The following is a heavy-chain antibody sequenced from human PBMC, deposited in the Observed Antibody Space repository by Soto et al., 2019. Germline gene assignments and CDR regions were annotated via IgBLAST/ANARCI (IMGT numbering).Heavy chain of an antibody. CDR2: ISASGGAT. J-gene: IGHJ4*02. D-gene: IGHD4-17*01. V-gene: IGHV3-23*01. CDR1: GFTFSSYA. Sequence: EVQLLESGGGLVQPGGSPRLSCAASGFTFSSYAMTWVRQAPGKGLEWVSGISASGGATHYADLVKGRFTISRDNSENTLSLQMNSLRGEDTAVYYCAKVMSSSSDYPSDYWGQGSLVTVSS. CDR3: AKVMSSSSDYPSDY.